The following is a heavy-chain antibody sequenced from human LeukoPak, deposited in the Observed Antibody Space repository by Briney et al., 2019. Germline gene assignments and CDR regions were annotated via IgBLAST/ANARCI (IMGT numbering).Heavy chain of an antibody. CDR1: GGSISSGGNY. Sequence: SETLSLTCTVSGGSISSGGNYWSWLRQLPGKGLEWIGYIYYVGNTNYNPSLNSRLSMSVDTSKNQFSLSLTSVTAADTAVYYCARVEVIGSTRYFDYWGQGAMVSVSS. V-gene: IGHV4-31*03. CDR2: IYYVGNT. J-gene: IGHJ4*02. D-gene: IGHD3-16*02. CDR3: ARVEVIGSTRYFDY.